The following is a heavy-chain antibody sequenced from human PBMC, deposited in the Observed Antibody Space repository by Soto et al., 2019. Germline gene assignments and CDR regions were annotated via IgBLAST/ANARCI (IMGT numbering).Heavy chain of an antibody. V-gene: IGHV1-2*02. CDR2: INPDSGVT. D-gene: IGHD2-8*01. CDR3: ARDRGVRDV. Sequence: QVQLVQSGAEVKKPGASVKVSCKASGYTFTSYYMHWVQQAPGQGLEWMGWINPDSGVTYYPHKFQDRVTMTSDTSISTAYMELSRLTSDDTALYYCARDRGVRDVWGQGTTVIVSS. J-gene: IGHJ6*02. CDR1: GYTFTSYY.